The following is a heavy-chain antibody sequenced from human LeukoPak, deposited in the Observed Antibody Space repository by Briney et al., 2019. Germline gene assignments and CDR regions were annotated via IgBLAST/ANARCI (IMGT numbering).Heavy chain of an antibody. CDR3: ARDSYSGSYFSDY. J-gene: IGHJ4*02. CDR1: GFTFSSYS. Sequence: GGSLRLSCAASGFTFSSYSMNWVRQAPGKGLEWVSSISSSSYIYYADSVKGRFTISRDNAKNSLYLQMNSLRAEDTAVYFCARDSYSGSYFSDYWGQGTLVTVSS. CDR2: ISSSSYI. D-gene: IGHD1-26*01. V-gene: IGHV3-21*01.